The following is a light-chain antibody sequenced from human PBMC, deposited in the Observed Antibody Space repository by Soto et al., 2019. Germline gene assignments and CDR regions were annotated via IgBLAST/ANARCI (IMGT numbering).Light chain of an antibody. Sequence: SVLTQPPSASGTPGQRVTISCSGSSSNIGSNTVNWYQQLPGTAPKLLIYNNNQRPSGVPDRISGSKSGTSASLAIGGLQSEDEADYYCAAWDDSLNGFYVFGTGTKVTVL. CDR1: SSNIGSNT. CDR2: NNN. CDR3: AAWDDSLNGFYV. J-gene: IGLJ1*01. V-gene: IGLV1-44*01.